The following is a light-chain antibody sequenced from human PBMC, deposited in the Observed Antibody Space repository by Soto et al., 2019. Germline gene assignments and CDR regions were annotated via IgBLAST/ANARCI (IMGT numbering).Light chain of an antibody. Sequence: QSALTQPASVSGSPGQSITISCTGTSSDVGGYNYVSWYQQHPGKAPKVMIYEVSNRPSGVSNRFSGSKSGNTASLTISGLQAEDEADYYCSSYTISSTLVFGGGTKLTVL. CDR1: SSDVGGYNY. CDR2: EVS. CDR3: SSYTISSTLV. V-gene: IGLV2-14*01. J-gene: IGLJ2*01.